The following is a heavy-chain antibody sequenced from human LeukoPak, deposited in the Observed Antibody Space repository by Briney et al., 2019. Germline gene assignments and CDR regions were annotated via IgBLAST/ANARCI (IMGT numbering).Heavy chain of an antibody. D-gene: IGHD6-19*01. CDR1: GFTLSNYG. V-gene: IGHV3-7*01. J-gene: IGHJ3*02. Sequence: GGTLRLSCAASGFTLSNYGMSWIRQAPGKGLEWVANIKQDGSEKYYVDSVKGRFTISRDNAKNSLYLQMNSLRAEDTAVYYCARAVAVAVDAFDIWGQGTMVTVSS. CDR2: IKQDGSEK. CDR3: ARAVAVAVDAFDI.